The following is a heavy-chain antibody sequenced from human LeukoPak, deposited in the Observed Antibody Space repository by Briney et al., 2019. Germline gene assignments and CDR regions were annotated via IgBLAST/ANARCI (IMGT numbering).Heavy chain of an antibody. Sequence: ASVKVSCKAPGYTFTSHFMNWVRQAPGQGLEWMAIISPADGTKTYAQKFQDRVTLTRDTSTNTVYMELISLRSEDTAVYYCARGVGNVFHERRILDRWGQGTLVSVSS. J-gene: IGHJ5*02. CDR2: ISPADGTK. V-gene: IGHV1-46*01. CDR3: ARGVGNVFHERRILDR. CDR1: GYTFTSHF. D-gene: IGHD4-23*01.